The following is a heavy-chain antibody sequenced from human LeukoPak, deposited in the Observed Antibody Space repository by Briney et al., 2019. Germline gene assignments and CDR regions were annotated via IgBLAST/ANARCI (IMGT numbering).Heavy chain of an antibody. CDR1: GYTFSTCG. CDR3: ARDCGNCGGAPDDTFGV. J-gene: IGHJ3*01. CDR2: TSAYTGDT. Sequence: ASGKVSCKASGYTFSTCGISWVRQAPGQGLEWMGWTSAYTGDTNYAQNVQGRVTMTTDTSPSTAYLELRSVRSDDTAVYYCARDCGNCGGAPDDTFGVWGQGTMVTVSS. V-gene: IGHV1-18*01. D-gene: IGHD2-21*01.